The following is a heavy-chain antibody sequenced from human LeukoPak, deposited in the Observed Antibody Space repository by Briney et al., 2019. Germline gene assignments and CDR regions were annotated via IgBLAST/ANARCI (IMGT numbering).Heavy chain of an antibody. CDR1: GFSFSTAW. CDR3: TTDLGGYYTGGSCYTGLYNCFDP. D-gene: IGHD2-15*01. V-gene: IGHV3-15*01. CDR2: IRSKSYGDTT. J-gene: IGHJ5*02. Sequence: GGSLTLSCAASGFSFSTAWMRWVRQAPGKGLEWVGRIRSKSYGDTTDYAAPVKGRFAISRDDSENTLYLQMSSLKIEDTAVYYCTTDLGGYYTGGSCYTGLYNCFDPWGQGTLVTVSS.